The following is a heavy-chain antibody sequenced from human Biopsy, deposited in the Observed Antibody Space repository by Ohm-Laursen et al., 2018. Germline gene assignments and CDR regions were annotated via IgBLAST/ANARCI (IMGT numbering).Heavy chain of an antibody. D-gene: IGHD4-23*01. V-gene: IGHV4-59*11. CDR3: ARGSNEYGGLYFPH. J-gene: IGHJ1*01. Sequence: GTLSLTCAVSGGSFTGHYWTWIRQPPGKGLEWIGHISHTGYTSYKPSLKSRVTISLDTSRKHFSLRLTSLAAADTAVYYCARGSNEYGGLYFPHWGQGALVTVSS. CDR1: GGSFTGHY. CDR2: ISHTGYT.